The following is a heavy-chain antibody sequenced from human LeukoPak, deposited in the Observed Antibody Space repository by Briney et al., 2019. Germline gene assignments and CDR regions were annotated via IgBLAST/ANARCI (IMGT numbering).Heavy chain of an antibody. CDR3: AREVVYSDIKSYFDY. CDR2: IKQDGSEK. D-gene: IGHD3-22*01. V-gene: IGHV3-7*01. J-gene: IGHJ4*02. CDR1: GFTFSGYW. Sequence: GGSLRLSCAASGFTFSGYWMTWVRLAPGKGLEWVANIKQDGSEKNYVDSVKGRFTISRDNAKNSLYLQMNSLRAEDTAVYYCAREVVYSDIKSYFDYWGQGTLVTVSS.